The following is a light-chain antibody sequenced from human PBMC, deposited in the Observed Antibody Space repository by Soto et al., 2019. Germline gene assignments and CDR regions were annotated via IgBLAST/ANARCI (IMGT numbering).Light chain of an antibody. J-gene: IGKJ2*01. CDR1: QSLLYSSNNKNY. V-gene: IGKV4-1*01. CDR3: QSYYNNPYT. Sequence: DIVLTQSPDSLAVSLGERATFNCKSSQSLLYSSNNKNYLAWYQQKPGQPPKLLIYWASTRESGVPDRFSGSGSGTDFTLTISSLQAEDVAVYYCQSYYNNPYTFGQGTKLEIK. CDR2: WAS.